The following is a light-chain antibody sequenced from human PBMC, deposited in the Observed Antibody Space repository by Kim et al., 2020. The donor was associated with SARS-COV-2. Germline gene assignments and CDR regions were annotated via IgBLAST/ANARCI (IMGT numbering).Light chain of an antibody. V-gene: IGKV3-11*01. CDR3: QQRSNWPIT. CDR2: YAS. CDR1: QSVSRY. Sequence: LSPGERATLSCRASQSVSRYLGWYQHKPGQAHRLLIYYASNRATGVPARFSGSGSATDFTLTISSLEPEDFAVYYCQQRSNWPITFGQGTRLEIK. J-gene: IGKJ5*01.